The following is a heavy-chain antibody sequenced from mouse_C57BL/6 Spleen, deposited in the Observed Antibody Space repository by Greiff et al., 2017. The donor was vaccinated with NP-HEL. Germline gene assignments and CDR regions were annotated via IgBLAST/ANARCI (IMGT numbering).Heavy chain of an antibody. D-gene: IGHD1-1*01. CDR3: EHPVVHYFDY. CDR1: GFTFSDYG. CDR2: ISSGSSTI. Sequence: DVKLVESGGGLVKPGGSLKLSCAASGFTFSDYGMHWVRQAPEKGLEWVAYISSGSSTIYYADTVKGRFTIARDNAKNTLFLQMTSLRAEDTAMYYYEHPVVHYFDYWGQGTTLTVSS. J-gene: IGHJ2*01. V-gene: IGHV5-17*01.